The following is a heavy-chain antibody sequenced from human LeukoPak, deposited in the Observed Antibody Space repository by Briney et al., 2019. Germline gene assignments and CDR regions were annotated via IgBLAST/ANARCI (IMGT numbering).Heavy chain of an antibody. Sequence: PGGSLRLSCTASGFSFSDYYMSWIRQAPGKGLEWISYISSRSTYISDADSVKGRFTISRDNAKNLLFLQMNSLRVEDTALYYCARGGTGAFDYWGQGTLVTVSS. J-gene: IGHJ4*02. D-gene: IGHD2-8*02. CDR3: ARGGTGAFDY. CDR1: GFSFSDYY. V-gene: IGHV3-11*06. CDR2: ISSRSTYI.